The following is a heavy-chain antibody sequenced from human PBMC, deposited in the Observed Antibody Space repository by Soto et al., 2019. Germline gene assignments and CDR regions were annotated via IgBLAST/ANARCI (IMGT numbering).Heavy chain of an antibody. CDR1: GFTFTTYG. CDR2: ISAYNGNT. CDR3: ARGGRDGRDV. Sequence: QVQLVQSGAEVKKPGASVKVSCKASGFTFTTYGFTWVRQAPGQGLEWMGWISAYNGNTNYAQKFQGRVTMTTDTSTSTVSLELRSLTSDDTAVYFCARGGRDGRDVWGQGTTVTLSS. J-gene: IGHJ6*02. D-gene: IGHD3-10*01. V-gene: IGHV1-18*01.